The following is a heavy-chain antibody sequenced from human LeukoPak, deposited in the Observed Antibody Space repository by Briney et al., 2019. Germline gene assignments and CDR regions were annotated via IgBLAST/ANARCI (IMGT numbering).Heavy chain of an antibody. D-gene: IGHD6-19*01. Sequence: KPGGSLRLSCTASGFTFGDYLMSWFRQAPGKGLEWIGFISGGTTEYAASVKGRFTISRDDSTSIAYLQMNSLTTEDTAVYCCSRGSGWLSVYWGQGTLVTVSS. CDR3: SRGSGWLSVY. J-gene: IGHJ4*02. CDR1: GFTFGDYL. CDR2: ISGGTT. V-gene: IGHV3-49*05.